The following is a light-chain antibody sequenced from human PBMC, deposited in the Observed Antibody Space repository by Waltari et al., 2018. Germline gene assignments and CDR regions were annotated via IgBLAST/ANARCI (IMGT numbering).Light chain of an antibody. CDR1: PGIRSY. J-gene: IGKJ1*01. Sequence: AIRITQFPSPLSASTGDRVTITCRASPGIRSYLAWYQQKPGKAPKLLIYAASTLQSGVPSRFSGSGSGTDFTLTISFLQSEDFATYYCQQYYNYPRTFGQGTKVEI. CDR3: QQYYNYPRT. V-gene: IGKV1-8*01. CDR2: AAS.